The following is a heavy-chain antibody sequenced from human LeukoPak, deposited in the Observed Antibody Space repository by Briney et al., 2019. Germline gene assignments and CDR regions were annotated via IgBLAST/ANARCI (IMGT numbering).Heavy chain of an antibody. D-gene: IGHD1-14*01. V-gene: IGHV3-74*01. CDR2: IKSDGSGT. CDR1: GFTFSSYW. Sequence: PGGSLRLSCAASGFTFSSYWMHWVRHAPGKGLVWVSRIKSDGSGTTYADSVKGRFTISRDNAKNTLYLQMNSLRAEDTAVYFCAREFRKPSTGDWGQGTLVTVSS. CDR3: AREFRKPSTGD. J-gene: IGHJ4*02.